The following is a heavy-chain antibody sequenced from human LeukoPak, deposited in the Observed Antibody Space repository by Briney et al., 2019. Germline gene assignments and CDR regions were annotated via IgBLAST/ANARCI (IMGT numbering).Heavy chain of an antibody. CDR1: GFTVSSNY. D-gene: IGHD3-10*01. CDR3: ASGLLWFGELSHPFDY. Sequence: PGGSLRLSCAVSGFTVSSNYISWVRQAPGKGLEWVSITYANGNTYYADSVKGRFTISRDNAKNSLYLQMNSLRAEDTAVYYCASGLLWFGELSHPFDYWGQGTLVTVSS. CDR2: TYANGNT. J-gene: IGHJ4*02. V-gene: IGHV3-53*01.